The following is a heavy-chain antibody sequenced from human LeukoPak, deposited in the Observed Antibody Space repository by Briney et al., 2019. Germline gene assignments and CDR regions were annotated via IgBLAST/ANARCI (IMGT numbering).Heavy chain of an antibody. Sequence: SETLSLTCTVSGGSISSYYWSWIRQPPGKGLEWIGYIYTSGSTNYNPSLKSRVTISVDTSKNQFSLKLSSVTAADTAVYYCARLSWAAARPFHYYYYMDVWGKGTTVTVSS. CDR1: GGSISSYY. J-gene: IGHJ6*03. CDR2: IYTSGST. V-gene: IGHV4-4*09. CDR3: ARLSWAAARPFHYYYYMDV. D-gene: IGHD6-6*01.